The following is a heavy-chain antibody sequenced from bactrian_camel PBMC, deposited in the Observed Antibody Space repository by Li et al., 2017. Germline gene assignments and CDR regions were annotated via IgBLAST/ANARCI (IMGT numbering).Heavy chain of an antibody. D-gene: IGHD2*01. CDR3: AADFFGFTREGKVISGRCPKVTD. CDR2: INSDGGIT. J-gene: IGHJ4*01. V-gene: IGHV3S40*01. CDR1: GFTFSSYA. Sequence: VQLVESGGGLVQPGGSLRLSCAASGFTFSSYAMFWIRQAPGKGLEWVSAINSDGGITYYADSAKGRFTISQDRAKDTVYLQMNSLKPEDTALYYCAADFFGFTREGKVISGRCPKVTDWGQGTQVTVS.